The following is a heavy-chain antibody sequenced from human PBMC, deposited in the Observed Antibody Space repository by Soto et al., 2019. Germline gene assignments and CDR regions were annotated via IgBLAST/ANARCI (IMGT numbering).Heavy chain of an antibody. Sequence: QVLLVQSGAEVKKPGSSVKVSCKASGGTFSSYTINWVRQAPGQGLEWMGGIIPIFYTTNYAQKFQGRVTITADKSTTTAYMELSSVSSENTAVYYCASRNSGNDYWGQGTLVTVSS. CDR3: ASRNSGNDY. V-gene: IGHV1-69*06. CDR2: IIPIFYTT. D-gene: IGHD6-19*01. J-gene: IGHJ4*02. CDR1: GGTFSSYT.